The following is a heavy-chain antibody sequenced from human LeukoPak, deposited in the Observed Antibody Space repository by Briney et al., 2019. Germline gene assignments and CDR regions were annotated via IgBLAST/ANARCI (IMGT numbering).Heavy chain of an antibody. Sequence: SETLSLTCTVPGGSISSYYWSWIRQPAGKGLEWIGRIYTSGSTNYNHSLKSRVTMEVDTSKNQFFLKLSSVTAADTAVYYCARDEGLLDYGGNAAGMDVWGKGTTVTVSS. CDR3: ARDEGLLDYGGNAAGMDV. J-gene: IGHJ6*03. V-gene: IGHV4-4*07. CDR2: IYTSGST. D-gene: IGHD4-23*01. CDR1: GGSISSYY.